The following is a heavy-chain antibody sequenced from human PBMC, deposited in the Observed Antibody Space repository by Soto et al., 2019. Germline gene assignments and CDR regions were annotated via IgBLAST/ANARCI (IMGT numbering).Heavy chain of an antibody. D-gene: IGHD2-15*01. J-gene: IGHJ4*02. CDR1: GYTFTSYA. CDR3: ARAPRPIVVVVAATVFDY. CDR2: INAGNGNT. Sequence: ASVKVSCKASGYTFTSYAMHWVRQAPGQRLEWMGWINAGNGNTKYSQKFQGRVTITRDTSASTAYMELSSLRSEDTAVYYCARAPRPIVVVVAATVFDYWGQGTLVTVSS. V-gene: IGHV1-3*01.